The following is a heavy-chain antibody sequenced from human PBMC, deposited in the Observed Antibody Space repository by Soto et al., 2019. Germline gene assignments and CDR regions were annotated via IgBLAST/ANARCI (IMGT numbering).Heavy chain of an antibody. J-gene: IGHJ4*02. Sequence: PSETLSLTCTVPGGSISSYYWSWIRQPPGKGLEWIGYIYYSGSTNSNPSFKSRVTISVDTSKNQFSLKLSSVTAADTAVYYCARDSKRGYSGYDKLDYWGQGTLVTVSS. CDR1: GGSISSYY. D-gene: IGHD5-12*01. CDR2: IYYSGST. CDR3: ARDSKRGYSGYDKLDY. V-gene: IGHV4-59*01.